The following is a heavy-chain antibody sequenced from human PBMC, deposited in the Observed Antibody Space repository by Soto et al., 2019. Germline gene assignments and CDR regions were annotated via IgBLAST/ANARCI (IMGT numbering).Heavy chain of an antibody. J-gene: IGHJ6*03. CDR1: GFTFSSYS. D-gene: IGHD3-3*01. Sequence: EVQLVESGGGLVQPGGSLRLSCAASGFTFSSYSMNWVRQAPGKGLEWVSYISSSSSTIYYADSVKGRFTISRDNAKNSLYPQMNSLRAEDTAVYYCARDPTYDFWSGYPSHYYYYYYMDVWGKGTTVTVSS. CDR2: ISSSSSTI. V-gene: IGHV3-48*01. CDR3: ARDPTYDFWSGYPSHYYYYYYMDV.